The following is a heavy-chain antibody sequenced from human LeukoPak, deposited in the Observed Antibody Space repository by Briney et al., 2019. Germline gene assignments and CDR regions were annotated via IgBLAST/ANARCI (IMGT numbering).Heavy chain of an antibody. J-gene: IGHJ4*02. Sequence: AAALMISYKAAGSLFTSYWIGWGRPMAGRRLEWMGFIYPGDSDTRYSPSLQGQVTISADKSTSTAYLQWSSLKASDTAMYYCASRIAVAGFDYWAQGTLVTVSS. D-gene: IGHD6-19*01. V-gene: IGHV5-51*01. CDR2: IYPGDSDT. CDR3: ASRIAVAGFDY. CDR1: GSLFTSYW.